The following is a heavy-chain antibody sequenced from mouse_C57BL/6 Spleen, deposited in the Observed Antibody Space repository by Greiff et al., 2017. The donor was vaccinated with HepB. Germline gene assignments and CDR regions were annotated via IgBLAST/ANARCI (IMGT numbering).Heavy chain of an antibody. J-gene: IGHJ1*03. CDR1: GYTFTDYY. Sequence: VQLQQSGAELVRPGASVKLSCKASGYTFTDYYINWVKQRPGQGLEWIARIYPGSGNTYYNEKFKGKATLTAGKSSSTACMQLSSLTSEDSAVYFCARRGIYYVYFDVWGTGTTGTVSS. D-gene: IGHD2-1*01. V-gene: IGHV1-76*01. CDR3: ARRGIYYVYFDV. CDR2: IYPGSGNT.